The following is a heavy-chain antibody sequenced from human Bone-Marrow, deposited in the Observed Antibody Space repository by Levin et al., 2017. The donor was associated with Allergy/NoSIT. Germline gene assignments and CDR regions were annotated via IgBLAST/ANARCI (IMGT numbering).Heavy chain of an antibody. CDR3: AREDEGYCSGGSCYSAAFDS. D-gene: IGHD2-15*01. J-gene: IGHJ3*02. Sequence: ASVKVSCKASGYTFTGYYMHWVRQAPGQGLEWMGWINPNSGGTNYAQKFQGRVTMTRDTSISTAYMELSRLRSDDTAVYYCAREDEGYCSGGSCYSAAFDSWGQGTMVTVSS. V-gene: IGHV1-2*02. CDR1: GYTFTGYY. CDR2: INPNSGGT.